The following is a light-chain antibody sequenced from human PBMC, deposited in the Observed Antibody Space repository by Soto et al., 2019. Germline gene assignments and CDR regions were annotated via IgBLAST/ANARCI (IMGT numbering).Light chain of an antibody. CDR3: QQYNSYSRT. CDR2: KAS. CDR1: QSISSW. J-gene: IGKJ1*01. V-gene: IGKV1-5*03. Sequence: DIQMTQFPSTLSASVGDRVTITCRASQSISSWLAWYQQKPGKAPKLLIYKASSLESGVPSRFSSSGSGTEFTLTISSLQPDDFATYYCQQYNSYSRTFGQGTKVEIK.